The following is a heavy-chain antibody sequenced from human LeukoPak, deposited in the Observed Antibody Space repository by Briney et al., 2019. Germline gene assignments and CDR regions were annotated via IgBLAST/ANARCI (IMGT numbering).Heavy chain of an antibody. CDR2: IFSSGYT. J-gene: IGHJ4*02. V-gene: IGHV4-59*08. CDR3: ARRSGGGYYFDY. Sequence: SETLSLTCTAPGGPISGYSMTWIRQPPGKGLEWIGYIFSSGYTEYNPSLESRVTISVDTSKSQFSLKLSSVTAADTAVYYCARRSGGGYYFDYWGQGTLVTVSS. D-gene: IGHD3-10*01. CDR1: GGPISGYS.